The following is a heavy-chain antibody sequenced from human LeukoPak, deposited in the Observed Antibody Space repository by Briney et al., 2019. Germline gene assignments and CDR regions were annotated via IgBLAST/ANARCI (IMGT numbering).Heavy chain of an antibody. J-gene: IGHJ4*02. D-gene: IGHD3-10*01. CDR1: GGSISSYY. V-gene: IGHV4-59*01. CDR2: IYYSGST. Sequence: SETLSLTCTVSGGSISSYYWSWIRQPPGKGLEWIGYIYYSGSTNYNPSLKSRVTISVDTSKNQFSLKLSSVTAADTAVYYCTKGRGIWGQGTLVTVSS. CDR3: TKGRGI.